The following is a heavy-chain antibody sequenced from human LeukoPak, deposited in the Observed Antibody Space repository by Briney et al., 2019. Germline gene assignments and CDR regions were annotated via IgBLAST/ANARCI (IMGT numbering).Heavy chain of an antibody. CDR3: ARGIAVAGRGGYNWFDP. V-gene: IGHV1-69*06. J-gene: IGHJ5*02. Sequence: SVKVSCKASGGTFSSYDISWVRQAPGQGLEWMGGIIPIFGTANYAQKFQGRVTITADKSTSTAYMELSSLRSEDTAVYYCARGIAVAGRGGYNWFDPWGQGTLVTVSS. D-gene: IGHD6-19*01. CDR1: GGTFSSYD. CDR2: IIPIFGTA.